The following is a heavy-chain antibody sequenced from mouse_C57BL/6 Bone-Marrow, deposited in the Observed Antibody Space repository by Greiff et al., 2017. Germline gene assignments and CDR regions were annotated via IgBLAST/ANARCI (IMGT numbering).Heavy chain of an antibody. Sequence: VQLQQSGAELVRPGSSVKMSCKTSGYTFTSYGINWVKQRPGQGLEWIGYIYIGNGYTEYNEKFKGKATLTSDTSASTAYMQLRSLTSEDSAIYFCAIITTVVSGYFDVWGTGTTVTVSS. CDR3: AIITTVVSGYFDV. CDR1: GYTFTSYG. V-gene: IGHV1-58*01. D-gene: IGHD1-1*01. CDR2: IYIGNGYT. J-gene: IGHJ1*03.